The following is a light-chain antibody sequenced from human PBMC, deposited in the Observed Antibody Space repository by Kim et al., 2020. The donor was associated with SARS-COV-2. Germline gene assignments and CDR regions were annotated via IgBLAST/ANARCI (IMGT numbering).Light chain of an antibody. CDR3: QKYNRAPWT. J-gene: IGKJ1*01. Sequence: DIQMTQSPSSLSASVGDRVTITCRASQGINNYLAWYQQRPGKAPKLLIYAASTLQSGVPSRFSGSGFGTDFTLTISSLQPEDGAIYYCQKYNRAPWTFGRGTKVDIK. CDR2: AAS. V-gene: IGKV1-27*01. CDR1: QGINNY.